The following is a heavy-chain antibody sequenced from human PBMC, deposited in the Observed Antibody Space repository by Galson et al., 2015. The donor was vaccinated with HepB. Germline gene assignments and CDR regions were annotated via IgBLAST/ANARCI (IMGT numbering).Heavy chain of an antibody. CDR1: GFTFNNDA. CDR3: GNSLYYVSGSYYYDY. CDR2: ISASGGST. Sequence: SLRLSCAASGFTFNNDAMTWVRQAPGKGLKWVSAISASGGSTFYADSVKGRFTISRDNSKNTLYLQMNSLRAEDTAVYYCGNSLYYVSGSYYYDYRGQGTLVTVSS. J-gene: IGHJ4*02. V-gene: IGHV3-23*01. D-gene: IGHD3-10*01.